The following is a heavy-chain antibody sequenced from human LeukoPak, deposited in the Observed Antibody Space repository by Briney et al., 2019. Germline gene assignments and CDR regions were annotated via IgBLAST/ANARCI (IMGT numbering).Heavy chain of an antibody. CDR3: ARDRHYYDSSGSRGVMGN. D-gene: IGHD3-22*01. Sequence: ASVKVSCKASGYTFTSYYMHWVRQAPGQGLEWMGIINPSAGSTSYAQKFQGRVTMTRDMSTSTVYMELSSLRSDDTAVYYCARDRHYYDSSGSRGVMGNWGQGTLVTVSS. V-gene: IGHV1-46*01. J-gene: IGHJ4*02. CDR1: GYTFTSYY. CDR2: INPSAGST.